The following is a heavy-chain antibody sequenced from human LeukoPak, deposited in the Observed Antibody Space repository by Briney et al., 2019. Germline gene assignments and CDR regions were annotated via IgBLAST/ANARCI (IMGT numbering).Heavy chain of an antibody. D-gene: IGHD1-26*01. Sequence: SETLSLTCTASGGSISSSSYYWGWIRQPPGKGLEWIGTISYSGSTYYNPSLKSRVTISVDTSKNQFSLKLSSVTAADTAVYYCARDGVPYRPSYYFDYWGQGTLVTVSS. CDR3: ARDGVPYRPSYYFDY. CDR1: GGSISSSSYY. V-gene: IGHV4-39*07. CDR2: ISYSGST. J-gene: IGHJ4*02.